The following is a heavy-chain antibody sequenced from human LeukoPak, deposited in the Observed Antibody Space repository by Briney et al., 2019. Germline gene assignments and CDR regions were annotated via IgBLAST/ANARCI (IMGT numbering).Heavy chain of an antibody. CDR2: ISYDGSNK. CDR3: ARAPTVVTRGAFDI. J-gene: IGHJ3*02. V-gene: IGHV3-30*04. CDR1: GFTFSSHA. Sequence: GGSLRLSCAASGFTFSSHAMHWVRQAPGKGLEWVAVISYDGSNKYYADSVKGRFTISRDNSKNTLYLQMNSLRAEDTAVYYCARAPTVVTRGAFDIWGQGTMVTVSS. D-gene: IGHD4-23*01.